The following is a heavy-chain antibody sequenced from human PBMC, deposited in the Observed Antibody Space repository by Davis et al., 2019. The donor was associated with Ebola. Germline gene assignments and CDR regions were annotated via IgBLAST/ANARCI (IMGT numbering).Heavy chain of an antibody. CDR3: ARIEALRQFDY. Sequence: PGGSLRLSCAASGFTFGTYSMNCARQAPGKGLEWVSYISFSSSNIYYADSVKGRFTVSRDNSKNTLYLQMGSLRAEDMAVYYCARIEALRQFDYWGQGTLVTVSS. CDR1: GFTFGTYS. CDR2: ISFSSSNI. J-gene: IGHJ4*02. V-gene: IGHV3-48*01.